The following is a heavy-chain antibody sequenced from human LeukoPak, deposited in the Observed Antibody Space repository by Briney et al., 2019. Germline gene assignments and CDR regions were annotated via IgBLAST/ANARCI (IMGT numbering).Heavy chain of an antibody. CDR1: GGSISSSSYY. D-gene: IGHD1-26*01. CDR2: IYYSGST. CDR3: ARFQWEPRIFDY. Sequence: SETLSLTCTVSGGSISSSSYYWGWIRQPPGKGLEWIGSIYYSGSTYYDPSLKSRVTISVDTSKNQFSLKLSSVTAADTAVYYCARFQWEPRIFDYWGQGTLVTVSS. J-gene: IGHJ4*02. V-gene: IGHV4-39*01.